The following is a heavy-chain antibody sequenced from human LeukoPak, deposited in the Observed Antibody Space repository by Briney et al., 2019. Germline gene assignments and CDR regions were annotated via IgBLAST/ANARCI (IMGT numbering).Heavy chain of an antibody. CDR3: AELGITMIGGV. CDR2: ISSSGSTI. J-gene: IGHJ1*01. D-gene: IGHD3-10*02. V-gene: IGHV3-48*04. Sequence: GGSLRLSCAASGFTFSSYSMNWVRQAPGKWLEWVSYISSSGSTIYYADSVKGRFTISRDNAKNSLYLQMNSLRAEDTAVYYCAELGITMIGGVWGQGTLVTVSS. CDR1: GFTFSSYS.